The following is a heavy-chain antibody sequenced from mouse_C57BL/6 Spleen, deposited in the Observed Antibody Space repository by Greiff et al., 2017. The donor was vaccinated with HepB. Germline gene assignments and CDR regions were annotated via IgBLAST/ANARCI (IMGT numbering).Heavy chain of an antibody. Sequence: VQLQQSGAELVRPGASVTLSCKASGYTFTDYEMHWVKQTPVHGLEWIGAIDPETGGTAYNQKFKGKAILTADKSSSTAYMELRSLTSEDSAVYYSTRSPLLYPAWCAYWGEGTLVTVSP. V-gene: IGHV1-15*01. CDR1: GYTFTDYE. CDR3: TRSPLLYPAWCAY. CDR2: IDPETGGT. J-gene: IGHJ3*01. D-gene: IGHD2-12*01.